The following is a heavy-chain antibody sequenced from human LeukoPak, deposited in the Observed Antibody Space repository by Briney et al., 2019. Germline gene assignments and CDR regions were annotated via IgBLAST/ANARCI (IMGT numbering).Heavy chain of an antibody. CDR1: GFTFSSYA. CDR3: ARDDNWTPLSDY. Sequence: QPGGSLRLSCAASGFTFSSYAMHWVRQAPGKGLEWVAVISYDGSNKYYADSVKGRFTISRDNSKNTLYLQMNSLRAEDTAVYYCARDDNWTPLSDYWGQGTLVTVSS. D-gene: IGHD1-20*01. J-gene: IGHJ4*02. CDR2: ISYDGSNK. V-gene: IGHV3-30-3*01.